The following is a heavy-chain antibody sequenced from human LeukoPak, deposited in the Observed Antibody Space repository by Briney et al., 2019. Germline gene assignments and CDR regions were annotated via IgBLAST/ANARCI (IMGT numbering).Heavy chain of an antibody. CDR2: VDGGGGGT. CDR3: AKQSAGSAAWYSLHYDF. J-gene: IGHJ4*02. Sequence: GGSLRLSCAASGFTLSSYAMTWVRQAPGRGLEWVSRVDGGGGGTYYADSVKGRFTISRDNSKDTLYLQMNGLRAEDTAVYFCAKQSAGSAAWYSLHYDFWGQGTLVTVSS. D-gene: IGHD6-13*01. CDR1: GFTLSSYA. V-gene: IGHV3-23*01.